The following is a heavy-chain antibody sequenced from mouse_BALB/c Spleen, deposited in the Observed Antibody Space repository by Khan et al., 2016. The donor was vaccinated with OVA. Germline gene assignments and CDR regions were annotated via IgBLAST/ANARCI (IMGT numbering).Heavy chain of an antibody. CDR1: GYTFTSYW. J-gene: IGHJ2*01. Sequence: VQLQQSGAELEKAGASVKMSCKASGYTFTSYWMHWVKQRLGQGLEWFAETTPTNGRTYYNEKFKSKATLTVDKSSSTAYMLLSSPTFEDSACYYCARIKKILATYFDYWGQGTTLTVSS. D-gene: IGHD1-1*01. CDR3: ARIKKILATYFDY. V-gene: IGHV1S81*02. CDR2: TTPTNGRT.